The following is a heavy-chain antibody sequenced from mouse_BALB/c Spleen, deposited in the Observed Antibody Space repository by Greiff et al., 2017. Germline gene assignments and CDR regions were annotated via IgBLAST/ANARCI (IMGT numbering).Heavy chain of an antibody. CDR3: ARAIYYYGFDY. V-gene: IGHV5-6-5*01. CDR2: ISSGGST. D-gene: IGHD1-1*01. Sequence: EVQVVESGGGLVKPGGSLKLSCAASGFTFSSYAMSWVRQTPEKRLEWVASISSGGSTYYPDSVKGRFTISRDNARNILYLQMSSLRSEDTAMYYCARAIYYYGFDYWGQGTTLTVSS. J-gene: IGHJ2*01. CDR1: GFTFSSYA.